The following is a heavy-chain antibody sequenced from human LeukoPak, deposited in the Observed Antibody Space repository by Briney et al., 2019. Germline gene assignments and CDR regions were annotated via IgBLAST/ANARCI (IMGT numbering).Heavy chain of an antibody. CDR1: GYTFTGYY. V-gene: IGHV1-2*04. CDR3: ARDHSAALAAAGTGYYYGMDV. CDR2: INPNSGGT. D-gene: IGHD6-13*01. J-gene: IGHJ6*02. Sequence: GASVKVSCKASGYTFTGYYMHWVRQAPGQGLEWMGWINPNSGGTNYAQKFQGWVTMTRDTSISTAYMELSRLRSDGTAVYYCARDHSAALAAAGTGYYYGMDVWGQGTTVTVSS.